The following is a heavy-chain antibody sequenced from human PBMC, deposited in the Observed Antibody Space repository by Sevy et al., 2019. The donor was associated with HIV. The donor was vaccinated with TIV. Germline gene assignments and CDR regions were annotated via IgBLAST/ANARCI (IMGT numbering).Heavy chain of an antibody. Sequence: SETLSLTCTDSGGTISSGGYYWSWIRQHPGKGLEWIGYIYYSGSTYYHPSLKSRVSISVDTSKNQFSLKLNSMTAADTAVYYCARGENLIAVAGRGSGFDFWGQGTLVTVSS. CDR2: IYYSGST. CDR1: GGTISSGGYY. V-gene: IGHV4-31*03. J-gene: IGHJ4*02. D-gene: IGHD6-19*01. CDR3: ARGENLIAVAGRGSGFDF.